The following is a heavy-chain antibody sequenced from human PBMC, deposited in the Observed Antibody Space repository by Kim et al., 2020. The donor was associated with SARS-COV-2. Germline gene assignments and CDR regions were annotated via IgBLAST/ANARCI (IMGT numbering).Heavy chain of an antibody. CDR2: ISWNSGSI. V-gene: IGHV3-9*01. CDR3: AKTNYYGSGSYLDYFDY. D-gene: IGHD3-10*01. J-gene: IGHJ4*02. Sequence: GGSLRLSCAASGFTFDDYAMHWVRQAPGKGLEWVSGISWNSGSIGYADSVKGRFTISRDNAKNSLYLQMNSLRAEDTALYYCAKTNYYGSGSYLDYFDYWGQGTLVTVSS. CDR1: GFTFDDYA.